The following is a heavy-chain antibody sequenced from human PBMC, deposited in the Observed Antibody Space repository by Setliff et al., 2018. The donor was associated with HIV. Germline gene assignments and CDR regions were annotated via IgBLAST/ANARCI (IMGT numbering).Heavy chain of an antibody. CDR3: ARDPPGYGDSNDY. J-gene: IGHJ4*02. V-gene: IGHV4-59*01. D-gene: IGHD4-17*01. CDR1: GVSISNYY. Sequence: PSETLSLTCTVSGVSISNYYWTWIRQSPGKGLEWIGYISDSGNTKYNPSLKSRVTVSVNTSKNQFSLKVTSVTAADTAVYYCARDPPGYGDSNDYWGQGTLVTVSS. CDR2: ISDSGNT.